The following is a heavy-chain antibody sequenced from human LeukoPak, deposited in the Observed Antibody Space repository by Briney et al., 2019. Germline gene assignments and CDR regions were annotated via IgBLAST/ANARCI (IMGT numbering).Heavy chain of an antibody. CDR2: IYYSGST. D-gene: IGHD3-22*01. CDR3: ARDYDSSGYSVGY. V-gene: IGHV4-59*01. Sequence: SETLSLTCTVSGGSIGSYYWSWIRQPPGKGLEWIGYIYYSGSTNYNPSLKSRVTISVDTSKNQFSLKLSSVTAADTAVYYCARDYDSSGYSVGYWGQGTLVTVSS. CDR1: GGSIGSYY. J-gene: IGHJ4*02.